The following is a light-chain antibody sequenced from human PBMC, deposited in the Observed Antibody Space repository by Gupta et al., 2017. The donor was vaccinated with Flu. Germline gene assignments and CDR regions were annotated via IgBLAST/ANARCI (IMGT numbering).Light chain of an antibody. V-gene: IGKV3D-15*01. CDR3: HQYYDWPPWT. J-gene: IGKJ1*01. CDR2: GAS. Sequence: ERATLCCRASQSISSDLAWYQHKPGQAPRLLIYGASSRAPGIPPRFSGSGSGTEFTLTISSLQSEDFAVYFCHQYYDWPPWTFGQGTKVDIK. CDR1: QSISSD.